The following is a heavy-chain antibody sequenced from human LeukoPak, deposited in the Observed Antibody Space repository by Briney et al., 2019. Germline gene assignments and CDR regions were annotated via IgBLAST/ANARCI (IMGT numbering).Heavy chain of an antibody. V-gene: IGHV1-69*05. Sequence: GSSVKVSCKASGGTFSSYAISWVRQAPGQGLEWMGGIIPILGTANYAQKFQGRVTITTDESTSTAYMELSSLRSEDTAVYYCARGRYYGSGEQNWFDPWGQGTLVTVSS. D-gene: IGHD3-10*01. J-gene: IGHJ5*02. CDR2: IIPILGTA. CDR3: ARGRYYGSGEQNWFDP. CDR1: GGTFSSYA.